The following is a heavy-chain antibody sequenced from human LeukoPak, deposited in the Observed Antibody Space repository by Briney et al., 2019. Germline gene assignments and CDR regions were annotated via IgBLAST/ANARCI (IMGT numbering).Heavy chain of an antibody. J-gene: IGHJ6*02. CDR2: ISSTSAYI. V-gene: IGHV3-21*01. CDR1: GFALKSYS. D-gene: IGHD2-15*01. CDR3: AKDQLGYCSGGSCSYGMDV. Sequence: GGSLRLSCAGSGFALKSYSLSWVRQAPGKGLEWVSSISSTSAYIYYADSVKGRFTISRDNSKNTLYLQMNSLRAEDTAVYYCAKDQLGYCSGGSCSYGMDVWGQGTTVTVSS.